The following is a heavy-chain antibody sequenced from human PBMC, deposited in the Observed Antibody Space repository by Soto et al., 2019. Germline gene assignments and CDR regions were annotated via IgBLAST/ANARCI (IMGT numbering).Heavy chain of an antibody. Sequence: QVQLVQSGAEVKKPGSSVKVSCKASGGTFSSYAISWVRQAPGQGLEWMGGIIPLFGTANYAQKFQGRVTITADESTSTAYMELSSLRSEDTTVYYCASDSSSGYYYYGMDVWGQGTTVTVSS. CDR2: IIPLFGTA. D-gene: IGHD6-6*01. CDR3: ASDSSSGYYYYGMDV. V-gene: IGHV1-69*01. J-gene: IGHJ6*02. CDR1: GGTFSSYA.